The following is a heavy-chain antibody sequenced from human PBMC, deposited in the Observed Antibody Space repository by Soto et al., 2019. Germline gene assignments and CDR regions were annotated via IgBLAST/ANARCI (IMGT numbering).Heavy chain of an antibody. Sequence: QVQLVQSGAEVKKPGSSVTVSCKASGGTFSSYAISWVRQAPGQGLEWMGGIIPIFGTANYAQKFQGRVTITADESTSTAYMELSSLRSEDTAVYYCARRCSGGSCYSGYYYYGMDVWGQGTTVTVSS. J-gene: IGHJ6*02. CDR2: IIPIFGTA. CDR3: ARRCSGGSCYSGYYYYGMDV. CDR1: GGTFSSYA. D-gene: IGHD2-15*01. V-gene: IGHV1-69*01.